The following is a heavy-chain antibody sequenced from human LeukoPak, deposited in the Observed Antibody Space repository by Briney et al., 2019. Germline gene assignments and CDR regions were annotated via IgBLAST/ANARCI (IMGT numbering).Heavy chain of an antibody. V-gene: IGHV3-23*01. CDR2: ISGSGGST. CDR1: EFTFNTSW. CDR3: AKDTVRGACDY. Sequence: PGGSLRLSCAASEFTFNTSWMHWVRQAPGKGLVWVSAISGSGGSTYYADSVKGRFTISRDNSKNTLYLQMNSLRAEDTAVYYCAKDTVRGACDYWGQGTLVTVSS. J-gene: IGHJ4*02. D-gene: IGHD3-10*01.